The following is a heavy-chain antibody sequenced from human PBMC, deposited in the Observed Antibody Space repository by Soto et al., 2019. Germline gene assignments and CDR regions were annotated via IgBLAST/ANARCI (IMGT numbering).Heavy chain of an antibody. D-gene: IGHD3-22*01. CDR2: TYYRSKWYN. V-gene: IGHV6-1*01. Sequence: SQTLSLTCVISGDSVSSNSAAWNWIRQSPSRGLEWLGRTYYRSKWYNDYAVSVKSRITINPDTSKNQFSLQLNSVTPEDTAVYYCARVVYYDSSGHDAFDIWGQGTMVTVSS. CDR1: GDSVSSNSAA. CDR3: ARVVYYDSSGHDAFDI. J-gene: IGHJ3*02.